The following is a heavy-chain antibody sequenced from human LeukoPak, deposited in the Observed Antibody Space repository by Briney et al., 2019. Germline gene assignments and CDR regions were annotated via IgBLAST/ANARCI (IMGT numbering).Heavy chain of an antibody. D-gene: IGHD5-24*01. Sequence: GGSLRLSCAASGFTVGGHSMNWVRQAPGKGLEWVAFIRYDGSNKYYADSVKGRFTISRDNSKNSLYLQMNSLRAEDTAVYYCARDHMATIPQWGQGTLVTVSS. J-gene: IGHJ4*02. CDR2: IRYDGSNK. CDR3: ARDHMATIPQ. V-gene: IGHV3-30*02. CDR1: GFTVGGHS.